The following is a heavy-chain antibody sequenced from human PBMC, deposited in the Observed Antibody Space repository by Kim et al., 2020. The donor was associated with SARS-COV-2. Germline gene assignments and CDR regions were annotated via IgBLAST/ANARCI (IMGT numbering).Heavy chain of an antibody. D-gene: IGHD4-17*01. CDR1: GGSISSYY. J-gene: IGHJ5*02. V-gene: IGHV4-59*01. Sequence: SETLSLTCTVSGGSISSYYWSWIRQPPGKGLEWIGYIYYTGSTTYNPSLKSRVTISVDRSKNQFSLKLSSVTAADTAVYYCARDDYGGNFWFDPWGQGILVTVSS. CDR2: IYYTGST. CDR3: ARDDYGGNFWFDP.